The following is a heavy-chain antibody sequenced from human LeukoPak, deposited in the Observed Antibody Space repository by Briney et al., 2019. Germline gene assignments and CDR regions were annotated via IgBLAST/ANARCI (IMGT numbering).Heavy chain of an antibody. D-gene: IGHD3-3*01. Sequence: KPSETLSLTCAVSGYSISSGYYWGWIRQPPGKGLEWIGSIYHSGSTYYNPSLKSRVTISVDTSKNQFSLKLSSVTAADTAVYYCARDRGPVLRSPWYYYYMDVWGKGTTVTVSS. CDR2: IYHSGST. V-gene: IGHV4-38-2*02. CDR3: ARDRGPVLRSPWYYYYMDV. CDR1: GYSISSGYY. J-gene: IGHJ6*03.